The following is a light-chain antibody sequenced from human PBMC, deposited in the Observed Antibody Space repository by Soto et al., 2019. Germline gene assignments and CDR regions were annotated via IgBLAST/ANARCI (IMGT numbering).Light chain of an antibody. CDR3: QQYDTWPLT. V-gene: IGKV3-15*01. J-gene: IGKJ4*01. CDR1: QSVSSN. Sequence: DIVMTQSPATLSVSPGERVTLSCRASQSVSSNLAWLQQKPGQAPRLLMYGASNRATGIPARFSGSGSGTEFSLIISSLQSEDFEVYYCQQYDTWPLTFGGGTKVEIK. CDR2: GAS.